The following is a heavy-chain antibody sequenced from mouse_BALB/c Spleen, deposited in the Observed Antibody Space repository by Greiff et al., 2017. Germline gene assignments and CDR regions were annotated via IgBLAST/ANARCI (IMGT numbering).Heavy chain of an antibody. CDR1: GYTFTSYW. J-gene: IGHJ4*01. D-gene: IGHD2-4*01. CDR2: IYPGDGDT. V-gene: IGHV1-87*01. CDR3: ARSTMITTRAMDY. Sequence: QVQLQQSGAELARPGASVKLSCKASGYTFTSYWMQWVKQRPGQGLEWIGAIYPGDGDTRYTQKFKGKATLTADKSSSTAYMQLSSLASEDSAVYYCARSTMITTRAMDYWGQGTSVTVSS.